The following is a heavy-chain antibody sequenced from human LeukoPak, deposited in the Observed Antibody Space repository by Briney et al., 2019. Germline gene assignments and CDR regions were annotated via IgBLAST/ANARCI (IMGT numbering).Heavy chain of an antibody. CDR2: INWKTGNG. V-gene: IGHV3-9*01. Sequence: GRSLRLSCAVSGFNFDDYAMHWVRQAPGRGLEWVSGINWKTGNGIYADSVKGRFTMSRDNAKSSLYLQMSSLRSEDTALYYCTRRAARWQFDLWGRGTLLTVSS. D-gene: IGHD5-24*01. CDR3: TRRAARWQFDL. J-gene: IGHJ2*01. CDR1: GFNFDDYA.